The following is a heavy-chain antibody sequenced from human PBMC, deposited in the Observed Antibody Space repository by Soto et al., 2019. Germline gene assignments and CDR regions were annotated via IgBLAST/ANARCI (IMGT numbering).Heavy chain of an antibody. CDR1: GYTFTSYD. J-gene: IGHJ4*02. V-gene: IGHV1-8*01. D-gene: IGHD3-3*01. Sequence: AASVKVSCKASGYTFTSYDINWLRQSTGQGLEWMGWMNPNSGNTGYAQKFQGRVTMTRNTSISTAYMELSSLRSEDTAVYYCARGPLSYYDFWSGYYPIDYWGQGTLVTVPQ. CDR3: ARGPLSYYDFWSGYYPIDY. CDR2: MNPNSGNT.